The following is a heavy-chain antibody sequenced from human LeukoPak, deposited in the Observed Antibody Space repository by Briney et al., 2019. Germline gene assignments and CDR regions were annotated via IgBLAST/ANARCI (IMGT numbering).Heavy chain of an antibody. Sequence: GASVKVSCKASVYTFTSYDINWVRQATGQGLEWMGWMNPNGGNTGYAQKFQGRVTITRNTSISTAYMELSSLRSEDTAVYYCARGATTADAFDIWGQGTMVTVSS. D-gene: IGHD5-24*01. J-gene: IGHJ3*02. CDR3: ARGATTADAFDI. CDR1: VYTFTSYD. V-gene: IGHV1-8*03. CDR2: MNPNGGNT.